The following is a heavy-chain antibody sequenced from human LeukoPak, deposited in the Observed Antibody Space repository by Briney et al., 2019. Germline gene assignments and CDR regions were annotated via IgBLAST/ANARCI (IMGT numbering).Heavy chain of an antibody. CDR2: ISYDGSNK. V-gene: IGHV3-30-3*01. Sequence: PGRFLRLSCAASGFTFSSYAMHWVRQAPGKGLEWVAVISYDGSNKYYADSVKGRFTISRDNSKNTLYLQMNSLRAEDTAVYYCARDSYVLGGSSHNFDYWGQGTLVTVSS. CDR1: GFTFSSYA. D-gene: IGHD1-26*01. CDR3: ARDSYVLGGSSHNFDY. J-gene: IGHJ4*02.